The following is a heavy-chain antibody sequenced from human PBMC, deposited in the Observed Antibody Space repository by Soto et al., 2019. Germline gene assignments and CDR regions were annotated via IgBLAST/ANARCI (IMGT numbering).Heavy chain of an antibody. D-gene: IGHD1-26*01. CDR1: GFTFSYYW. CDR2: VHSDGSST. V-gene: IGHV3-74*01. J-gene: IGHJ3*02. CDR3: ARRDRGAFDM. Sequence: QLVESGGGLVQPGESLRLSCAASGFTFSYYWMNWVRQAPGKGLVWVSRVHSDGSSTTYADSVKGRCTISRDNARNTVYLQMNSLRAEDTAVYYCARRDRGAFDMWGQGTVVTVSS.